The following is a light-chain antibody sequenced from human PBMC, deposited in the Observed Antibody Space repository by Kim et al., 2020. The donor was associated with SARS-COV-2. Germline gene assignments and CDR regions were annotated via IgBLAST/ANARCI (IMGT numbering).Light chain of an antibody. CDR3: QQYGTSPPLT. Sequence: PGERATLSCRASQSVSSSYLAWYQQKPGQAPRLVIYGASNRATGIPERFSGSGSGTDFTLTISRLEPEDFGVYYCQQYGTSPPLTFGGGTKVDIK. CDR1: QSVSSSY. J-gene: IGKJ4*01. V-gene: IGKV3-20*01. CDR2: GAS.